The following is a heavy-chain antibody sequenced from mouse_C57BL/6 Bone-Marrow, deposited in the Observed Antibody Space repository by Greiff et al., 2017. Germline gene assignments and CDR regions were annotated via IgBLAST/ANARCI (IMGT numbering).Heavy chain of an antibody. CDR2: IYPGNGDT. Sequence: QVQLQQSGAELVRPGASVKMSCKASGYTFTSYNMHWVKQTPRQGLEWIGAIYPGNGDTSYNQKFKGKATLTVDKSSSTAYMQLSSLTSEDSAVYLCARKIYYDYDEDYYYAMDYWGQGTSVTVSS. D-gene: IGHD2-4*01. CDR3: ARKIYYDYDEDYYYAMDY. V-gene: IGHV1-12*01. J-gene: IGHJ4*01. CDR1: GYTFTSYN.